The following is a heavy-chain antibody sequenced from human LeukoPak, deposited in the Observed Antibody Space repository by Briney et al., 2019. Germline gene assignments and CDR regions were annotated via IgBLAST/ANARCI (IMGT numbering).Heavy chain of an antibody. CDR3: ARVRDNACDY. J-gene: IGHJ4*02. Sequence: GASVTVSCKTSGYMVSDYYMHWVRQAPGRGLEWMGWLRGDTGDTDSPQKFKGRVTMTRDTATNTAYMQLSRLTYDDTAIYFCARVRDNACDYWGQGTLVTVSS. CDR2: LRGDTGDT. V-gene: IGHV1-2*02. CDR1: GYMVSDYY. D-gene: IGHD1-1*01.